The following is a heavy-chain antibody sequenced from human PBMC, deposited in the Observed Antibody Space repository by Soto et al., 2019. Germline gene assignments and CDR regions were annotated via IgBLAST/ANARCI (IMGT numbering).Heavy chain of an antibody. CDR1: GFTVSNNY. CDR3: ARDPDSGVDY. J-gene: IGHJ4*02. Sequence: GGSLRLSCAASGFTVSNNYMSWVRQAPGKGLEWVSVIYSGGSTYYADSVKGRFSISRDNSKNTLHLQMNSLRAEDTAVYYCARDPDSGVDYWGQGTLVTVSS. D-gene: IGHD1-26*01. V-gene: IGHV3-66*01. CDR2: IYSGGST.